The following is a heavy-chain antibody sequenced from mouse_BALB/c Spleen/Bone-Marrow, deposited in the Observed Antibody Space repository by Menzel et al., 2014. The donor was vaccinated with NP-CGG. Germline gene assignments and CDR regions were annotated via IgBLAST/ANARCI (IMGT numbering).Heavy chain of an antibody. CDR1: GYTFTSYY. V-gene: IGHV1S56*01. J-gene: IGHJ4*01. CDR2: IFPGNVNT. CDR3: ARDTMDY. Sequence: QVQLQQPGPKLVKPGASVRISCKASGYTFTSYYIHWVKQRPGQGLEWIGWIFPGNVNTKYNEKFKGKATLTADKSSSTAYMQLSSLTSEDSAVYFCARDTMDYWGQGTSVTVSS.